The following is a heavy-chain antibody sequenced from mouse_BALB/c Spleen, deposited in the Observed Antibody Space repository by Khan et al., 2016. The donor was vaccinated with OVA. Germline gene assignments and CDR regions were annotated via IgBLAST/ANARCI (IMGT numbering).Heavy chain of an antibody. CDR1: GYSFTSYY. CDR3: TRHGYVAWFTY. V-gene: IGHV1-31*01. Sequence: VQLKESGPELMKPGASVKISCKASGYSFTSYYIHWVKASHGKSLEWIGYIDPFSGGTTYNQKFKGKATLTVDKSSSTAYIHLRTLTSEDFAVYYCTRHGYVAWFTYWGQGTLVTVSA. CDR2: IDPFSGGT. J-gene: IGHJ3*01. D-gene: IGHD2-2*01.